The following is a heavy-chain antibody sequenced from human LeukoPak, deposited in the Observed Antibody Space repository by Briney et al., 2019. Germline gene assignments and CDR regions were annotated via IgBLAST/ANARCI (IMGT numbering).Heavy chain of an antibody. V-gene: IGHV3-74*01. D-gene: IGHD1-26*01. CDR2: INTDGSST. CDR1: GFTFSSYW. Sequence: GGSLRLSCAASGFTFSSYWMHWVRQAPGKGLVWVSGINTDGSSTSYADSVKGRFTISRDNAKNTLYLQMNSLRADDTAVYYCARGRSVGDTDYWGQGTLVTVSS. J-gene: IGHJ4*02. CDR3: ARGRSVGDTDY.